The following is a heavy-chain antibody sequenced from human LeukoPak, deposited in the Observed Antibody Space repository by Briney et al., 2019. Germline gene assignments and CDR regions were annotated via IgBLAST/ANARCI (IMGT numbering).Heavy chain of an antibody. CDR3: ARSGRMNYDFWSGYSDYYYYMDV. CDR1: GGSISSGSYY. Sequence: SETLSLTCTVSGGSISSGSYYWSWIRQPAGKGLEWIGRIYTSGSTNYNPSLKSRVTISVDTSKNQFSLKLSSVTAADTAVYYCARSGRMNYDFWSGYSDYYYYMDVWGKGTTVTVSS. CDR2: IYTSGST. J-gene: IGHJ6*03. V-gene: IGHV4-61*02. D-gene: IGHD3-3*01.